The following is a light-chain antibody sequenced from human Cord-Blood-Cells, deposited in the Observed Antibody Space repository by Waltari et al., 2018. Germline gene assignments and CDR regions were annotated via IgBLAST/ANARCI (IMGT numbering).Light chain of an antibody. V-gene: IGKV4-1*01. Sequence: DIVMTQSPDSLAVSLGARAPINCKSSQSVFYSSNNKNYLAWYQQKPGQPPKLLIYWASTREFGVPDRFSGSGSGTDFTLTISILQAEDVAVYYCQQYYSTPLTFGGGTKVEIK. CDR1: QSVFYSSNNKNY. J-gene: IGKJ4*01. CDR2: WAS. CDR3: QQYYSTPLT.